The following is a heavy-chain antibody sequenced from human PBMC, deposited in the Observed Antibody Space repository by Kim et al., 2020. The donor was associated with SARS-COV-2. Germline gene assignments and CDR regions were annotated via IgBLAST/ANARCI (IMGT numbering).Heavy chain of an antibody. Sequence: SSVKVSCKVPGSTFSGYSFAWVRQAPGQGLEWMGGITPVFGSVDYPQEFQGRVTINADESTSTIYLNLSRLRSADPAVYYCARGEVLVDRPYYFDYGGQG. CDR1: GSTFSGYS. V-gene: IGHV1-69*13. D-gene: IGHD3-10*01. CDR2: ITPVFGSV. CDR3: ARGEVLVDRPYYFDY. J-gene: IGHJ4*02.